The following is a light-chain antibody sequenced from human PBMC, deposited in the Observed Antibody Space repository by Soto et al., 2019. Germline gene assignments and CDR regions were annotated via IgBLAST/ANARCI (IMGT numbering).Light chain of an antibody. CDR1: QGIKDY. J-gene: IGKJ1*01. CDR2: GAS. CDR3: QQYGSSGT. V-gene: IGKV3-15*01. Sequence: EIVMTQSPATLSVSPGERATLSCRASQGIKDYVAWFQQKPGQAPRLLIYGASTRATAIPARFSGSGSGTEFTLSISSLQSEDFAVYYCQQYGSSGTFGQGTKVEIK.